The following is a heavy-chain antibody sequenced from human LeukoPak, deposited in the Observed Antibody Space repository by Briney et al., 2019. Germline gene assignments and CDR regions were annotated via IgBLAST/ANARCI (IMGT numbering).Heavy chain of an antibody. CDR1: GFTFSSYA. J-gene: IGHJ6*02. Sequence: GGSLRLSCAASGFTFSSYAMHWVRQAPGKGLEWVAVISYDGSNKYYADSVKGRFTISRDNSKNTLYLQMNSLRAEDTAVYYCARAEVAAAGNYYYYYGMDVWGQGTTVTVSS. V-gene: IGHV3-30*04. CDR3: ARAEVAAAGNYYYYYGMDV. D-gene: IGHD6-13*01. CDR2: ISYDGSNK.